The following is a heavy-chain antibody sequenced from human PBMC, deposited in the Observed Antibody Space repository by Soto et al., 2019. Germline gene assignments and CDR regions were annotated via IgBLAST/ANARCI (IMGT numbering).Heavy chain of an antibody. CDR1: GFIFKMYW. CDR2: IYNDGSYT. V-gene: IGHV3-74*01. J-gene: IGHJ4*02. D-gene: IGHD3-10*01. Sequence: GGSLRLSCAASGFIFKMYWMHWVRQTPGKGLVWISRIYNDGSYTDYADSVRGRFTISRDNVNDTLYLQMNNVRAEDSGLYYCTRGPRPISTGTGAYWGQGTQVTVSS. CDR3: TRGPRPISTGTGAY.